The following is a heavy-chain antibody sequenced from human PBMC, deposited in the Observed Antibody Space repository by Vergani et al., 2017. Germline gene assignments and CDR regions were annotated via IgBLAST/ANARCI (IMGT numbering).Heavy chain of an antibody. CDR1: GGSISSSSYY. J-gene: IGHJ3*02. CDR3: ARDRGSDVWGSYVAFDI. Sequence: QLQLQESGPGLVQPSETLSLTCTVSGGSISSSSYYWGWIRPPPGKGREWIGSIYYGGSTYYNPSLQSRVNISVDTSKNQFSLKLSSVTAADTAVYYCARDRGSDVWGSYVAFDIWGQGTMVTVSS. CDR2: IYYGGST. D-gene: IGHD3-16*01. V-gene: IGHV4-39*07.